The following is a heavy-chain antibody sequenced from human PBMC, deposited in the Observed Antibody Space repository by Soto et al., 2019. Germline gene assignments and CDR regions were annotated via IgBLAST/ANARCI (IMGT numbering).Heavy chain of an antibody. D-gene: IGHD2-15*01. CDR2: IWYDGSNK. Sequence: LSCAASGFTFSSYGMHWVRQAPGKGLEWVAVIWYDGSNKYYADSVKGRFTTSGDNSKNTLYLQMNSLRAEDTAVYYCARYCSGGSCYPARVDYYYYGMDGWGQGTTVTV. CDR1: GFTFSSYG. CDR3: ARYCSGGSCYPARVDYYYYGMDG. V-gene: IGHV3-33*01. J-gene: IGHJ6*02.